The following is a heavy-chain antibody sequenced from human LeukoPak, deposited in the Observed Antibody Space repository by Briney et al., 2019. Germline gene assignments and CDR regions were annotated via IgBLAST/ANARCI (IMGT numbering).Heavy chain of an antibody. Sequence: GASVKVSCKASGYTFTSYGISWVRQAPGQGLERMGWISAYNGNTNYAQKLQGRVTMTTDTSTSTDYMELRSLRSHDTAVYYCARVAAAGTWWFDPCGQGTLVTVSS. CDR1: GYTFTSYG. J-gene: IGHJ5*02. V-gene: IGHV1-18*01. D-gene: IGHD6-13*01. CDR3: ARVAAAGTWWFDP. CDR2: ISAYNGNT.